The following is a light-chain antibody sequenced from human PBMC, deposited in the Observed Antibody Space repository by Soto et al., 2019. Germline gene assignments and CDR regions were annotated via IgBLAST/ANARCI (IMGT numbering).Light chain of an antibody. V-gene: IGLV2-14*01. Sequence: QSVLTRSASVSGSPGQSITISCTGTSSDVGLYNYVSWYQQHPGKAPKLMIYDVSSRPSGVSSRFSGSKSGNTASLTISELQADDYADYYCYYYSSSYTHDFGTGTKVPVL. CDR3: YYYSSSYTHD. CDR2: DVS. J-gene: IGLJ1*01. CDR1: SSDVGLYNY.